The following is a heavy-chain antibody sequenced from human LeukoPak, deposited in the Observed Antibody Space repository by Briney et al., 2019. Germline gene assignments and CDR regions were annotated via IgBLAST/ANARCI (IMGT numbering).Heavy chain of an antibody. CDR2: INPNSGDT. CDR3: ARGPTLGLDI. J-gene: IGHJ3*02. CDR1: GYTFTAYY. V-gene: IGHV1-2*02. Sequence: ASVKVSCKASGYTFTAYYIHWVRQAPGQGLEWMGWINPNSGDTNLPQRFQGRDTMTRDTSIITVYMELSSLTSDDTGMYYCARGPTLGLDIWGQGTMVTVSS.